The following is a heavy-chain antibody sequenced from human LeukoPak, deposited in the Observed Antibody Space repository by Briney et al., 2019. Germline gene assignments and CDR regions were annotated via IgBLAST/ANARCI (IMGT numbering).Heavy chain of an antibody. CDR2: IIPIFGTA. V-gene: IGHV1-69*05. D-gene: IGHD6-13*01. Sequence: GSSVKVSCKASGGTFSSYAISWVRQAPGQGLEWMGRIIPIFGTANYAQKFQGRVTITTDESTSTAYMELSSLRSEDTAVYYCARGSYSSSWYELNWFDPWGQGTLVTVSS. J-gene: IGHJ5*02. CDR3: ARGSYSSSWYELNWFDP. CDR1: GGTFSSYA.